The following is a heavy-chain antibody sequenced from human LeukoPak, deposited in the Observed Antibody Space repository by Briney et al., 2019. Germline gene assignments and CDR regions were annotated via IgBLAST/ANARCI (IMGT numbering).Heavy chain of an antibody. CDR1: GGSISSTNYF. V-gene: IGHV4-39*01. J-gene: IGHJ4*02. D-gene: IGHD3-22*01. CDR2: IYYGGTT. Sequence: SETLSLTCSVSGGSISSTNYFWGWIRQPPGEGLEWIGSIYYGGTTYYNPSLKSRVTISVDTSKNQFSLKLTSVTAADTAVYYCARRNYYDSSAYYIFDYWGQGTLVTVSS. CDR3: ARRNYYDSSAYYIFDY.